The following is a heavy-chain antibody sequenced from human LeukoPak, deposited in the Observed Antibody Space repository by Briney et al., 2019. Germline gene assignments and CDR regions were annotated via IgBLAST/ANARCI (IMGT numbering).Heavy chain of an antibody. Sequence: PGRSLRLSCAASGFTFSSYAMHWVRQAPGKGLEWVAVISYDGSNKYYADSVKGRFTISRDNSKNTLYLQMNSLRAEGTAVYYCARERGSHGYFDYWGQGTLVTVSS. V-gene: IGHV3-30-3*01. D-gene: IGHD3-16*01. CDR1: GFTFSSYA. CDR2: ISYDGSNK. CDR3: ARERGSHGYFDY. J-gene: IGHJ4*02.